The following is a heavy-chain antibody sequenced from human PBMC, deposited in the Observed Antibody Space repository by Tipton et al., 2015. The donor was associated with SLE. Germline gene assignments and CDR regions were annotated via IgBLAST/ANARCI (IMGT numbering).Heavy chain of an antibody. V-gene: IGHV3-11*06. D-gene: IGHD3-22*01. CDR3: ARARGLLPFDY. CDR2: ISSSSSYT. CDR1: GFTFSDYY. Sequence: SLRLSCAASGFTFSDYYMSWIRQAPGKGLEWVSYISSSSSYTNYADSVKGRFTISRDNSKNTLYLQMNSLRAEDTAVYYCARARGLLPFDYWGQGTLVTVSS. J-gene: IGHJ4*02.